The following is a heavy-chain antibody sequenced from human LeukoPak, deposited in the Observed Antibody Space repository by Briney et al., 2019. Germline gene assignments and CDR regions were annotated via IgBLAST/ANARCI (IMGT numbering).Heavy chain of an antibody. J-gene: IGHJ4*02. Sequence: PGGSLRLSCAASGFTFSNAWMSWVRQAPGKGLEWVGRIKSKTDGGTTDYAAPVKGRFTISRDDSKNTLYLQMNSLKTEDTAVYYCTTGYLEWELLRDYWGQGTLVTVSS. CDR2: IKSKTDGGTT. V-gene: IGHV3-15*01. CDR1: GFTFSNAW. D-gene: IGHD1-26*01. CDR3: TTGYLEWELLRDY.